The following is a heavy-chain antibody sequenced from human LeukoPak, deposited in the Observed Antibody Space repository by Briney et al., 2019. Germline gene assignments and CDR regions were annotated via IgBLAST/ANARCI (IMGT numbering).Heavy chain of an antibody. Sequence: PRGSLRLSCAASGFTFSSYAMHWVRQAPGKGLEWVAVISYDGSNKYYADSVKGRFTISRDNSKNTLYLQMNSLRAEDTAVYYCAAGYSSGWPFDYWGQGTLVTVSS. CDR2: ISYDGSNK. V-gene: IGHV3-30*04. CDR1: GFTFSSYA. D-gene: IGHD6-19*01. J-gene: IGHJ4*02. CDR3: AAGYSSGWPFDY.